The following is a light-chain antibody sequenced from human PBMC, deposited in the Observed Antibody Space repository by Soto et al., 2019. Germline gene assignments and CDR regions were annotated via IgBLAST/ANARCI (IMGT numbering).Light chain of an antibody. V-gene: IGLV2-11*01. CDR1: SSDVGGYNY. J-gene: IGLJ1*01. Sequence: QSALTKPRSVSGSPGQSVTISWTGTSSDVGGYNYVSWYQQHPGKAPKLMIYDVSKRPSGVPDRFSGSKSGNTASLTISGLQAEDEADYYCCSYAGSPYVFGTGTKVTVL. CDR3: CSYAGSPYV. CDR2: DVS.